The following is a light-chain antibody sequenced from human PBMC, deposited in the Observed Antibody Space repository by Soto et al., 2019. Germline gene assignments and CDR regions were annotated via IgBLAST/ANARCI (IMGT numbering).Light chain of an antibody. V-gene: IGKV4-1*01. J-gene: IGKJ1*01. CDR1: QSVLYSSNNKNY. Sequence: DFDMTQSPDSLAVSLGERATINCKSSQSVLYSSNNKNYLAWYQQKPGQPPKLLIYWASTRESGVPDRFSGSGSGTDFTLTISSLQAEDVAVYYCQQDYSTHTWTFGQGTKVEIK. CDR2: WAS. CDR3: QQDYSTHTWT.